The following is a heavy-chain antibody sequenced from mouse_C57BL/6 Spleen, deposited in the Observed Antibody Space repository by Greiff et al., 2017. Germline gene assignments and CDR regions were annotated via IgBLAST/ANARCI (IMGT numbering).Heavy chain of an antibody. D-gene: IGHD2-2*01. CDR1: GFSLTSYG. Sequence: VQVVESGPGLVQPSQSLSITCTVSGFSLTSYGVHWVRQSPGKGLEWLGVIWSGGSTDYNAAFISRLSISKDNSKSQVFFKMNSLQADDTAIYCCARGYGYDGYAMDYWGQGTSVTVSS. CDR2: IWSGGST. J-gene: IGHJ4*01. V-gene: IGHV2-2*01. CDR3: ARGYGYDGYAMDY.